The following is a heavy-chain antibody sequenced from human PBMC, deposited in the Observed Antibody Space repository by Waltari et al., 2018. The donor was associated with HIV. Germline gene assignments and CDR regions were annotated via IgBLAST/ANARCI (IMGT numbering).Heavy chain of an antibody. D-gene: IGHD6-13*01. V-gene: IGHV3-74*01. CDR3: ASSGIAAAGTGFA. Sequence: EVQLVESGGGLVQPGGSLRLSFASSGFTFSSYCVHWDSQVPGKGLVWVSRINSDGSSTSYADYVKGRFTISRDNAKNTLYLQMNSLRAEDTAVYYCASSGIAAAGTGFAWGQGTLVTVSS. CDR1: GFTFSSYC. J-gene: IGHJ5*02. CDR2: INSDGSST.